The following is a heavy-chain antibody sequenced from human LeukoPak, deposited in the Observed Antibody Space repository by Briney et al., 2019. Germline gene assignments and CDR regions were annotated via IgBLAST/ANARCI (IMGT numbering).Heavy chain of an antibody. V-gene: IGHV3-53*01. CDR1: GLTVSTTS. D-gene: IGHD3-10*01. Sequence: GGSLRLSCAASGLTVSTTSMTWVRQAPGKGLEWVSDILDDGRIYYADSVKGRFTISRDNSKNTLYLQMNSLRAEDTAVYYCAKRSYYGSGSYFDYWGQGTLVTVSS. CDR2: ILDDGRI. CDR3: AKRSYYGSGSYFDY. J-gene: IGHJ4*02.